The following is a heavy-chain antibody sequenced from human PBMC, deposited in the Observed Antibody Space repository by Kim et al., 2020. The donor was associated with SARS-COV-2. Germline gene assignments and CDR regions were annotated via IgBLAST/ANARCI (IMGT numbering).Heavy chain of an antibody. CDR1: GGSINNYY. Sequence: SETLSLTCFVSGGSINNYYWTWIRQPPGKGLEWIVYVSHSGSTNYNSSLESRVTMSVDTSKTQFSLRLTSVTAADTAIYYCASLFQYYDFWSGLNWFDP. J-gene: IGHJ5*02. V-gene: IGHV4-59*08. CDR3: ASLFQYYDFWSGLNWFDP. D-gene: IGHD3-3*01. CDR2: VSHSGST.